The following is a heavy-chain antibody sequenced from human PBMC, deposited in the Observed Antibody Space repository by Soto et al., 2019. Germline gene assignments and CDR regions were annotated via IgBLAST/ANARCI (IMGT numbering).Heavy chain of an antibody. D-gene: IGHD3-10*01. J-gene: IGHJ4*02. CDR3: ARAIHYYCSGSYYNGQPLDY. Sequence: SETLSLTCAVYGGSFSGYYWSWIRQPPGKGLEWIGEINHSGSTNYNPSLKSRVTISVDTSKNQFSLKLSSVTAADTAVYYCARAIHYYCSGSYYNGQPLDYRGQGTLVIVSS. CDR2: INHSGST. CDR1: GGSFSGYY. V-gene: IGHV4-34*01.